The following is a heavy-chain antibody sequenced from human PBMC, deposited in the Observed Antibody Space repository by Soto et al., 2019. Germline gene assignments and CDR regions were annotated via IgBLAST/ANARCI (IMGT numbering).Heavy chain of an antibody. Sequence: ASVKVSCKASGYTFTSYGISWVRQAPGQGLEWMGWISAYNGNTNYAQKLQGRVTMTTDTSTSTAYMELRSPRSDDTAVYYCARDYFIGEPFDYWGQGTLVTVSS. CDR2: ISAYNGNT. V-gene: IGHV1-18*01. CDR1: GYTFTSYG. J-gene: IGHJ4*02. CDR3: ARDYFIGEPFDY. D-gene: IGHD4-17*01.